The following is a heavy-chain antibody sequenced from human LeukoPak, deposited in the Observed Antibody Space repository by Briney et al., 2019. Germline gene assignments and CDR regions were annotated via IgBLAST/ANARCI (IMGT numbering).Heavy chain of an antibody. D-gene: IGHD6-13*01. V-gene: IGHV4-59*12. CDR3: ARAYYSTSWYGV. Sequence: SETLSLTCTVSGVSISSYYWSWIRQPPGKGLEWIGYIYYSGSTNYNPSLKSRVTISVDTSKNQFSLKLSSVTAADTAVYYCARAYYSTSWYGVWGQGTLVTVSS. CDR2: IYYSGST. J-gene: IGHJ3*01. CDR1: GVSISSYY.